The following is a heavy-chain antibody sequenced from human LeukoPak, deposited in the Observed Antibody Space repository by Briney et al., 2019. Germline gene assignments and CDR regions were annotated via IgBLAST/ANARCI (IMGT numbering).Heavy chain of an antibody. CDR3: ARRGPPNYHGMDV. V-gene: IGHV4-59*08. CDR1: GGSISSYY. J-gene: IGHJ6*02. CDR2: IYYSGST. Sequence: SETLSLTCTVSGGSISSYYWSWIRQPPGKGLEWIGYIYYSGSTNYNPSLKSRVTISVDTSKNQFSLKLSSVTAADTAVYYCARRGPPNYHGMDVWGQGTTVTVSS.